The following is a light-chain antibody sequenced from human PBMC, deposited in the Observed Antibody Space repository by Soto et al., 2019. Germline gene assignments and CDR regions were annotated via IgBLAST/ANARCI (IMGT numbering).Light chain of an antibody. J-gene: IGKJ1*01. Sequence: EIVLTQSPATLSLSPGERAILSCRASQSVFSSLAWYQQKPGKAPRLLIYGAATRATGIPARFSGSGSGTEFTLTISSLQSEDFAVYYCQQYHNWPAFGQGTKVDIK. CDR1: QSVFSS. CDR3: QQYHNWPA. CDR2: GAA. V-gene: IGKV3-15*01.